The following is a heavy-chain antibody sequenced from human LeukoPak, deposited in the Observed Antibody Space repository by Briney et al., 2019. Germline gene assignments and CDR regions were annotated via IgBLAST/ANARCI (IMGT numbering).Heavy chain of an antibody. D-gene: IGHD2-15*01. CDR3: ARGAPPGYCSGGSCYYGMDV. CDR2: IYYSGST. J-gene: IGHJ6*02. V-gene: IGHV4-59*01. Sequence: KPSETLSLTCTVSGGSISSYYWSWIRQPPGKGLEWIGYIYYSGSTNYNPSLKSRVTISVDTSKNQFSLKLSSVTAADTAVYYCARGAPPGYCSGGSCYYGMDVWGQGTTVTVSS. CDR1: GGSISSYY.